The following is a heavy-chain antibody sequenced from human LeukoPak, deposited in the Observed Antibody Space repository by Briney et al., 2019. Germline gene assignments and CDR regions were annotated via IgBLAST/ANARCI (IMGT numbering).Heavy chain of an antibody. D-gene: IGHD2-15*01. CDR1: GFSVSSNY. CDR3: ARFPYCSGGSCYDY. CDR2: IYSDGNT. Sequence: GGSLRLSCAASGFSVSSNYMSWVRQAPGKGLEWVSVIYSDGNTYYADSVKGRFTISRDNAKNSLYLQMNSLRAEDTAVYYCARFPYCSGGSCYDYWGQGTLVTVSS. V-gene: IGHV3-53*01. J-gene: IGHJ4*02.